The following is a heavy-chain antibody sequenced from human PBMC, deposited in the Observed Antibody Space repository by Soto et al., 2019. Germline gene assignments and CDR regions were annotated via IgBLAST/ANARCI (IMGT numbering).Heavy chain of an antibody. Sequence: SETLSLTCTVSGGSIGIGDYYWSWIRQPPGKGLEWIGYIYYSGSTYYNPSLKSRVTISVDTSKNQFSLKLSSVTAADTAVYYCARDSDGITATGFDYGGQGTLVTSPQ. CDR2: IYYSGST. CDR1: GGSIGIGDYY. CDR3: ARDSDGITATGFDY. V-gene: IGHV4-30-4*01. D-gene: IGHD1-7*01. J-gene: IGHJ4*02.